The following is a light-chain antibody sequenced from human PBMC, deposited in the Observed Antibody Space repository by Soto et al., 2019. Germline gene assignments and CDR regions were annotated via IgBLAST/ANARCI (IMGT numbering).Light chain of an antibody. J-gene: IGKJ1*01. Sequence: DIQMTQSPSPLSGSVGDRVTITCRASQTISSWLDWYQQKKGKAPKLLIYKASTLKSGVPSRFSGSGSGTELTLTISSMQNDDFETYYCQHYNSYSEAFGHGTKVDIK. CDR1: QTISSW. V-gene: IGKV1-5*03. CDR2: KAS. CDR3: QHYNSYSEA.